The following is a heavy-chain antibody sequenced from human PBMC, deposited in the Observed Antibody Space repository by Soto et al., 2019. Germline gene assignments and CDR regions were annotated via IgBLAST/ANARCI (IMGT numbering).Heavy chain of an antibody. Sequence: PGGSLRLSCAASGFTFGGYAMHWVRQAPGKGLEWVAVISYDGSNKYYADSVKGRFTISRDNSKNTLYLQMNSLRAEDTAVYYCARDGGYCSSTSCLDYYYGMDVWGQGTTVTVSS. CDR1: GFTFGGYA. J-gene: IGHJ6*02. V-gene: IGHV3-30-3*01. CDR3: ARDGGYCSSTSCLDYYYGMDV. D-gene: IGHD2-2*01. CDR2: ISYDGSNK.